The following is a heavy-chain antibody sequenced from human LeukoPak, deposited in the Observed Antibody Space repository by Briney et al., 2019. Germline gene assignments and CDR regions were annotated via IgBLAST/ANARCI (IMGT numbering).Heavy chain of an antibody. V-gene: IGHV1-46*01. CDR2: FNPTYDIP. J-gene: IGHJ3*02. CDR3: AKDPRNILTGDYDDFDI. Sequence: ASVKVSCKASGYTFSNYCMHWVRQAPGQGLEWMGIFNPTYDIPIYAQTFEGRVAMTRDMSTSTAYMEQSTLRSDDTAVYFCAKDPRNILTGDYDDFDIWGQGTMVIVSS. CDR1: GYTFSNYC. D-gene: IGHD3-9*01.